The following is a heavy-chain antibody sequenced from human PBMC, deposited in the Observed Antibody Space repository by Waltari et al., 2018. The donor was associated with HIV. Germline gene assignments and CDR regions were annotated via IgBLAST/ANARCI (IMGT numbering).Heavy chain of an antibody. CDR1: GLTRSNAW. CDR3: YGFV. V-gene: IGHV3-15*01. CDR2: IKSKTDGGTE. D-gene: IGHD3-10*01. Sequence: EVQLVESGGGLVKPGGSLRLSCAASGLTRSNAWMSWVRQAPGKGMEWVGGIKSKTDGGTEDDAAPVKGRFTISRDDSKNILYLQMNSLKTEDTAVYYCYGFVWGQGTLVTVSS. J-gene: IGHJ4*02.